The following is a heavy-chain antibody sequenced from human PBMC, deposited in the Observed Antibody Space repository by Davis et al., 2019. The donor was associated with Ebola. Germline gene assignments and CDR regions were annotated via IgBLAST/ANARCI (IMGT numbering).Heavy chain of an antibody. D-gene: IGHD3-22*01. J-gene: IGHJ6*02. Sequence: SLKISCAASGFTFDYYAMHWVRPAPRISXXXXSAISWNSGSIVYADSVKCRFTISRDNAKHSLYLQMNCLRAEDTAVYYCARDPNDSSGYTILYYYGMDFWGQGTTVTVSS. CDR3: ARDPNDSSGYTILYYYGMDF. CDR2: ISWNSGSI. CDR1: GFTFDYYA. V-gene: IGHV3-9*01.